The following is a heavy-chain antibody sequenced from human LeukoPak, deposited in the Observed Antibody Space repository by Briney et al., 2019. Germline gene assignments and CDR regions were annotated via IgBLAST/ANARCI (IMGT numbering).Heavy chain of an antibody. V-gene: IGHV1-18*01. CDR3: TREDLCGGNVYRCGGSDS. CDR2: INTYNGNT. D-gene: IGHD4-23*01. CDR1: GYTFTNFA. J-gene: IGHJ4*02. Sequence: ASVTVSCKASGYTFTNFAISWVRQAPGEGLEWMGWINTYNGNTDYAQKVQDRVTMTADTSTSTAYMEVRSLRSDDTAVYYCTREDLCGGNVYRCGGSDSWGQGTLVTVSS.